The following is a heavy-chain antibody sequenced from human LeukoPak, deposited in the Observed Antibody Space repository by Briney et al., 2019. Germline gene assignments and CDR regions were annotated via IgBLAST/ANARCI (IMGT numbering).Heavy chain of an antibody. J-gene: IGHJ2*01. CDR3: ARSQYCSGGSCCKVIWYFAL. CDR1: GGSISSYY. D-gene: IGHD2-15*01. CDR2: IYTSGST. Sequence: PSETLSLTCTVSGGSISSYYWSWIRQPAGKGLEWIGRIYTSGSTNYNPSLKSRVTMSVDTSKNQFSLKLSSVTAADTAVYYCARSQYCSGGSCCKVIWYFALWGRGTLVTVSS. V-gene: IGHV4-4*07.